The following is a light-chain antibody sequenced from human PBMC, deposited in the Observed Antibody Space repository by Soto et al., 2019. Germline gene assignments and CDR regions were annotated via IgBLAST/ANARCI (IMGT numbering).Light chain of an antibody. V-gene: IGKV4-1*01. CDR2: CAS. CDR1: QSVLYSSTGRNY. J-gene: IGKJ5*01. CDR3: QQHHSPPLT. Sequence: DIVMTQSPDSLALSLGERATINCKSSQSVLYSSTGRNYLVWYQQKAGQPPKLLIYCASTRESGVPDRFSGSGSGTDFPLSISNLQAEDVAAYYCQQHHSPPLTFGQGTRLESK.